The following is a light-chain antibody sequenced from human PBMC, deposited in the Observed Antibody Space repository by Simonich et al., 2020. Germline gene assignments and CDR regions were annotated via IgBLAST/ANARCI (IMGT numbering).Light chain of an antibody. J-gene: IGKJ2*01. Sequence: DIVMTQSPDSLAVSLGERATINCKSSQGVLYSSNNKNYLAWYQQKPGQPPKLLIYWAATRESWVPDRFSGSGSGTDFTLTISSLQAEDVAVYYCQQYYSTPPTFGQGTKLEIK. CDR3: QQYYSTPPT. CDR1: QGVLYSSNNKNY. V-gene: IGKV4-1*01. CDR2: WAA.